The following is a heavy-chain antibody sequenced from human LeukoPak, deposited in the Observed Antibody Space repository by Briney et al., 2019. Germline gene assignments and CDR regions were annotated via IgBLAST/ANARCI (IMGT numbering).Heavy chain of an antibody. CDR2: IYYSGST. CDR1: GGSISSSSYY. Sequence: PSETLSLTCTVSGGSISSSSYYWGWIRQPPGKGLEWIGSIYYSGSTYYNPSLKSRVTISVDTSKNQFSLKLSSVTAADTAEYYCARDSSSGGSYDSDWGQGTLVTVSS. CDR3: ARDSSSGGSYDSD. J-gene: IGHJ4*02. D-gene: IGHD2-15*01. V-gene: IGHV4-39*07.